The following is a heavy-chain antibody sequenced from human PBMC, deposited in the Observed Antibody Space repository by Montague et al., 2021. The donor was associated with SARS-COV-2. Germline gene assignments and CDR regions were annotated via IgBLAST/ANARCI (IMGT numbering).Heavy chain of an antibody. CDR3: ARLRDGVVPSPILGVGPYYSYYYMDV. CDR2: TNHGGST. Sequence: SETLSLTCAVHGTSFSGYYWNWIRQPPGKGLEWIGETNHGGSTKYSPSLKSRLTISADTSKNRFSLKLTSVAAAGTAVYYCARLRDGVVPSPILGVGPYYSYYYMDVWGRGTTVTVSS. J-gene: IGHJ6*03. D-gene: IGHD3-10*01. V-gene: IGHV4-34*01. CDR1: GTSFSGYY.